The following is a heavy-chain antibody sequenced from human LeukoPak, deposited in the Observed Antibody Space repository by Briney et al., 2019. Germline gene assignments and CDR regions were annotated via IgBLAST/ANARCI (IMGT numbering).Heavy chain of an antibody. CDR2: IWYDGSNK. D-gene: IGHD6-13*01. CDR1: GFXFSSYG. J-gene: IGHJ4*02. Sequence: PGGSLRLSCAASGFXFSSYGMHWVRQAPGKGLEWVAVIWYDGSNKYYADSVKGRFTISRDNSKNTLYLQMNSLRAEDTAVYYCARDAVYSSSWQYYWGQGTLVTVSS. CDR3: ARDAVYSSSWQYY. V-gene: IGHV3-33*01.